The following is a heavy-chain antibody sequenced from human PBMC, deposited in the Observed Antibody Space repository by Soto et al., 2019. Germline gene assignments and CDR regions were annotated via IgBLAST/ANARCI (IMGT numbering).Heavy chain of an antibody. CDR1: GGSISSYY. CDR2: FYYSGST. V-gene: IGHV4-59*01. J-gene: IGHJ4*02. D-gene: IGHD3-16*02. CDR3: AIVGTSPYDYIWGSYRSYYFDY. Sequence: PSETLSLTCTVSGGSISSYYWSWIRQPPGKGLEWNGYFYYSGSTNYNPSLKSRVTISVDTSKNQFSLMLSSVTAADTAVYYCAIVGTSPYDYIWGSYRSYYFDYWGQGTLVTVSS.